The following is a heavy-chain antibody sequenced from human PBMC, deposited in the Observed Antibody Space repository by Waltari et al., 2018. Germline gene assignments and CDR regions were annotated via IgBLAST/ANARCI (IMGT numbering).Heavy chain of an antibody. Sequence: QVQLVQSGAEVKKPGPPVKVSCKVSGYTLTELSMHWVRQAPGKGLEWMGGFDPEDGETIYAQKFQGRVTMTEDTSTDTAYMELSSLRSEDTAVYYCATDTSSSWYPSIYGMDVWGQGTTVTVSS. CDR3: ATDTSSSWYPSIYGMDV. V-gene: IGHV1-24*01. D-gene: IGHD6-13*01. CDR2: FDPEDGET. J-gene: IGHJ6*02. CDR1: GYTLTELS.